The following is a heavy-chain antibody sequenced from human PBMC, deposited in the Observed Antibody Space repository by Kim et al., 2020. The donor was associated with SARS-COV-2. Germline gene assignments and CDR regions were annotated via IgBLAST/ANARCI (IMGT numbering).Heavy chain of an antibody. Sequence: SETLSLTCAVYGGSFSGYYWSWIRQPPGKGLEWIGEINHSGRTNYNPPLKSRVTISVDTSKNQFSLKLGSVTAADTAVYYCARGPPVAYYDRSGSEGDDYWGQGTLVTVSS. CDR1: GGSFSGYY. J-gene: IGHJ4*02. CDR2: INHSGRT. CDR3: ARGPPVAYYDRSGSEGDDY. D-gene: IGHD3-22*01. V-gene: IGHV4-34*01.